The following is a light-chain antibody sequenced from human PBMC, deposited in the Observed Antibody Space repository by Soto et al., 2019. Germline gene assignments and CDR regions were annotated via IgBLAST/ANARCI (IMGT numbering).Light chain of an antibody. CDR3: QQIQSYPFT. CDR1: QVITSS. Sequence: DIQLTQSPSFLSASLGDRVTITCRASQVITSSLAWYQQKPGEAPNVLIYETSTLQSGVPSRFSGSKSGTEFTLTISSLQAEDFATYYCQQIQSYPFTFGPGTKVDIK. V-gene: IGKV1-9*01. J-gene: IGKJ3*01. CDR2: ETS.